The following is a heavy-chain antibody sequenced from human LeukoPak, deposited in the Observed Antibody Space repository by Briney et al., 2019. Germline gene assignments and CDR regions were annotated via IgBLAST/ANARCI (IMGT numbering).Heavy chain of an antibody. CDR1: GYTFTSYA. J-gene: IGHJ5*02. Sequence: GASVTVSCTASGYTFTSYAMHWVRQAPGQRLEWMGWINAGNGNTKYSQKFQGRVTITRDTSASTAYMELSSLRSEDTAVYYYARDRGVVGATRGNNWFDPWGQGTLVTVSS. CDR2: INAGNGNT. D-gene: IGHD1-26*01. V-gene: IGHV1-3*01. CDR3: ARDRGVVGATRGNNWFDP.